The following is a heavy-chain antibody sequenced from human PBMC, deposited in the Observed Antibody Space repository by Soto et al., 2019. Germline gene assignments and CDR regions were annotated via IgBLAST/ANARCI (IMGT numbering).Heavy chain of an antibody. CDR1: GGTFSSYT. CDR3: ARAKAGYSGYDDAFDI. CDR2: IIPILGIA. V-gene: IGHV1-69*02. J-gene: IGHJ3*02. D-gene: IGHD5-12*01. Sequence: GASVKVSCKASGGTFSSYTISWVRQAPGQGFDWMGRIIPILGIANYAQKFQGRFTITADKSTSTAYMELSSLRSEDTAVYYCARAKAGYSGYDDAFDIWGQGTMVTVSS.